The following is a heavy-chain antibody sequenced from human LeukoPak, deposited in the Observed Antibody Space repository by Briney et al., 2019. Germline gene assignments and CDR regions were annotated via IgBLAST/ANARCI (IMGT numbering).Heavy chain of an antibody. D-gene: IGHD3-22*01. CDR2: IYYSGST. J-gene: IGHJ1*01. CDR1: GGSISTYY. CDR3: ARAPNYYDSSGFQH. V-gene: IGHV4-59*01. Sequence: SETLSLTCTASGGSISTYYWSWIRQPPGKGLEWIGCIYYSGSTNYNPSLKSRVTISVDTSKNQFSLKLSSVTAADTAVYYCARAPNYYDSSGFQHWGQGTLVTVSS.